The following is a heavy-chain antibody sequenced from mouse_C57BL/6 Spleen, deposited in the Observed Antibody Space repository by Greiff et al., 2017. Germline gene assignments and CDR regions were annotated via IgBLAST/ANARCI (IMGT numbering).Heavy chain of an antibody. J-gene: IGHJ2*01. D-gene: IGHD1-1*01. Sequence: VQLQHPGAELVKPGASVKLSCKASGYTFTSYWMHWVKQRPGRGLEWIGRIDPNSGGTKYNEKFKSKATLTVDKPSSTAYMQLSSLTSEDSAVYYCARSRTTVVATHFDYWGQGTTLTVSS. CDR3: ARSRTTVVATHFDY. V-gene: IGHV1-72*01. CDR1: GYTFTSYW. CDR2: IDPNSGGT.